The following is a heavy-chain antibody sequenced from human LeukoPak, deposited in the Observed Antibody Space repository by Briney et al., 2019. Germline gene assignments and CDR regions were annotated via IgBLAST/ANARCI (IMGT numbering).Heavy chain of an antibody. CDR2: IYSGGST. J-gene: IGHJ6*02. CDR3: TREPPYDHVWGSYRYGMDV. V-gene: IGHV3-53*01. D-gene: IGHD3-16*02. Sequence: GGSLRLSCAASGFTVSSNYMSWVRQAPGKGLEWVSVIYSGGSTYYADSVKGRFTISRDNSKNTLYLQMNSLRAEDTAVYYCTREPPYDHVWGSYRYGMDVWGQGTTVTVSS. CDR1: GFTVSSNY.